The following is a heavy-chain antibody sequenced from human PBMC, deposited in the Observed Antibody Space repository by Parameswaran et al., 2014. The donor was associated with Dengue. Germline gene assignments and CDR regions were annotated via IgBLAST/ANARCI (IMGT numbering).Heavy chain of an antibody. CDR1: GFTFSSYS. J-gene: IGHJ3*02. Sequence: GESLKISCAASGFTFSSYSMNWVRQAPGKGLEWVSSISSSSSYIYYADSVKGRFTISRDNAKNSLYLQMNSLRAEDTAVYYCARGLHCSSTSCYSVDAFDIWGQGDNGHRLL. CDR2: ISSSSSYI. CDR3: ARGLHCSSTSCYSVDAFDI. V-gene: IGHV3-21*01. D-gene: IGHD2-2*01.